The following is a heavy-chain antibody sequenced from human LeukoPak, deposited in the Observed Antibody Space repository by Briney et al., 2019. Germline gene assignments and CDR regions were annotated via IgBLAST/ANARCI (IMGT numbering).Heavy chain of an antibody. CDR3: ASYSNYVDY. J-gene: IGHJ4*02. V-gene: IGHV1-69*01. Sequence: GSSVKVSWKASGGTLSSCAICWVRQAPGQGREWMGGIIPIFGTANYAQKCQGRVTSTADESTSTAYMELSSLRSEDTAVYYCASYSNYVDYWGQGTLVTVSS. CDR2: IIPIFGTA. CDR1: GGTLSSCA. D-gene: IGHD4-11*01.